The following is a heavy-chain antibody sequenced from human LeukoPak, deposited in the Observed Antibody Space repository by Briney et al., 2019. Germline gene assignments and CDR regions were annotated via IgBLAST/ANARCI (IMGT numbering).Heavy chain of an antibody. V-gene: IGHV3-30*03. J-gene: IGHJ4*02. CDR3: AREFGHNRWYFDY. CDR1: GFTFSNYN. D-gene: IGHD5-24*01. CDR2: VSADGRTQ. Sequence: PGGSLRLSCAASGFTFSNYNMNWVRQAPGKGLEWVTVVSADGRTQLYSDSVKGRFTISRDNSLNTLHLQMNSLRTEDTAVYYCAREFGHNRWYFDYWGQGALVTVSS.